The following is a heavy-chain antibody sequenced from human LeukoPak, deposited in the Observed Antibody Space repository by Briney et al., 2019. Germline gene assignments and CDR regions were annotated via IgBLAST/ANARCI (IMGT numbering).Heavy chain of an antibody. D-gene: IGHD2-8*02. V-gene: IGHV1-58*01. J-gene: IGHJ3*02. Sequence: SVKVSCTASGFXFTTSAVQWVRQARGQRLEWIGRIVVGSGNTEHAQKFQGRLTITRDISTSTAYMELSSLTSDDTAVYYCAAVPNANAWYWDDAFDIWGQGTMVTVSS. CDR1: GFXFTTSA. CDR3: AAVPNANAWYWDDAFDI. CDR2: IVVGSGNT.